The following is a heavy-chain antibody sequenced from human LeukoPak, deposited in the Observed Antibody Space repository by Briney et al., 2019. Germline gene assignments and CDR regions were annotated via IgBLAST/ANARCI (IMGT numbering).Heavy chain of an antibody. CDR2: INPSGGST. D-gene: IGHD6-19*01. J-gene: IGHJ6*02. CDR1: GYTFTSYY. V-gene: IGHV1-46*01. Sequence: ASVKVSCKASGYTFTSYYMHWVRQAPGQGLEWMGIINPSGGSTSYAQKFQGRVTMTRDTSTSTVCMELSSLRSEDTAVYYCARDRLGYLAVAGPSCMDVWGQGTTVTVSS. CDR3: ARDRLGYLAVAGPSCMDV.